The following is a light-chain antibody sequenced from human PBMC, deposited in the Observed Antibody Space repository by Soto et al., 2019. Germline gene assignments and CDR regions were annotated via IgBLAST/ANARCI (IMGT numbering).Light chain of an antibody. CDR1: SSNIGAGYD. J-gene: IGLJ2*01. CDR2: GNS. Sequence: QSVLTQPPSVCGAPGQRVTISCTGSSSNIGAGYDVHWYQQLPGTAPKLLIYGNSNRPSGVPDRFSGSKSGTSASLAITGLQAEDEADYYCQSYDSSLSGRDVVFGGGTKLTVL. V-gene: IGLV1-40*01. CDR3: QSYDSSLSGRDVV.